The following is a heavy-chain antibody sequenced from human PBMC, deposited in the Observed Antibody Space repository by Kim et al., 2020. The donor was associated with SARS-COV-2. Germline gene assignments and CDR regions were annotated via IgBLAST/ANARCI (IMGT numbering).Heavy chain of an antibody. CDR1: GGSFSGYY. J-gene: IGHJ4*02. V-gene: IGHV4-34*01. CDR3: ARTYYDFWSGPQYYFDY. Sequence: SETLSLTCAVYGGSFSGYYWSWIRQPPGKGLEWIGEINHSGSTNYNPSLKSRVTISVDTSKNQFSLKLSSVTAADTAVYYCARTYYDFWSGPQYYFDYWGQGTLVTVSS. D-gene: IGHD3-3*01. CDR2: INHSGST.